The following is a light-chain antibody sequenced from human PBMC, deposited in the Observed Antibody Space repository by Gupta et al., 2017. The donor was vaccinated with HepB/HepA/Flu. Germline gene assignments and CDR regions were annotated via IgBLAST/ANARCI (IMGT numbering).Light chain of an antibody. CDR1: SSDVGCCNY. Sequence: QSALPQPASASGSPGQPITISCTGTSSDVGCCNYVSWYQQHPGKAPMLFIYDVTTRPSAVSDRFSGSKSGTTASLTISGLQAEDDAYYYSSSCTTRNTYFFGTGTKVTVL. J-gene: IGLJ1*01. CDR3: SSCTTRNTYF. V-gene: IGLV2-14*03. CDR2: DVT.